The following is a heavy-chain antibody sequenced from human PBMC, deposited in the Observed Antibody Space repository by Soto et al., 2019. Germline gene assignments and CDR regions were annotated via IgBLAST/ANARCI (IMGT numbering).Heavy chain of an antibody. Sequence: EVHLLESGGGLVQPGGSLRLSCAASGFTFSTYAMAWIRQAPGKGLEWVSGISNNGGRTYYAASVKGRFTISRDNSKNTLYLQMNSLSPEDTAIYYCAKDHHTTIPVASDCWGQATLVTVSS. V-gene: IGHV3-23*01. CDR1: GFTFSTYA. J-gene: IGHJ4*02. CDR3: AKDHHTTIPVASDC. D-gene: IGHD6-19*01. CDR2: ISNNGGRT.